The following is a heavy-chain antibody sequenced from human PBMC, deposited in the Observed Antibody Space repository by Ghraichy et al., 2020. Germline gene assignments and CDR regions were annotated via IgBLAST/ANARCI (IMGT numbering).Heavy chain of an antibody. CDR3: ARSTLAGIFLHGLDY. Sequence: SETLSLTCTVSGGSISSGSYYWSWIRQPAGKELEWIGRIYPSGYTTYNPSLKSRVTMSVDTSKNQFSLKLSSVTVADTAVYYCARSTLAGIFLHGLDYWGQGTLVTVSS. J-gene: IGHJ4*02. D-gene: IGHD6-19*01. CDR1: GGSISSGSYY. V-gene: IGHV4-61*02. CDR2: IYPSGYT.